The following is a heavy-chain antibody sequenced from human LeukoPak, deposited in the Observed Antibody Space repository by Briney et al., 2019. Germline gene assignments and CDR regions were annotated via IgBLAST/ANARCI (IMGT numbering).Heavy chain of an antibody. CDR1: GGSISSYY. J-gene: IGHJ3*02. CDR2: IYYSGST. V-gene: IGHV4-39*07. Sequence: SETLSLTCTVSGGSISSYYWSWIRQPPGRGLEWIGSIYYSGSTYYNPSLKSRVTISANTSKNQFSLKLSSVTAADTAVYYCARSDGTGPFDIWGQGTMVTVSS. D-gene: IGHD2-8*02. CDR3: ARSDGTGPFDI.